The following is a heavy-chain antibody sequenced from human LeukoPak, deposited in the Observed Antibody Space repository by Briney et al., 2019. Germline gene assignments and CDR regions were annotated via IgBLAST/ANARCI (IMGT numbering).Heavy chain of an antibody. CDR1: RGSISSYY. V-gene: IGHV4-59*01. CDR2: IYYSGST. D-gene: IGHD6-19*01. J-gene: IGHJ4*02. Sequence: SETLSLTCTVSRGSISSYYWSWIRQPPGKGLEWIGYIYYSGSTNYNPSLKSRVTISVDTFKNQFSLKLSSVTAADTAVYYCAREQWLVRFDYWGQGTLVTVSS. CDR3: AREQWLVRFDY.